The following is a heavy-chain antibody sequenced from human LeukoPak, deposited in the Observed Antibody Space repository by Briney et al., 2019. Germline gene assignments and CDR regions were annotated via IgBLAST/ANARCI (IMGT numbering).Heavy chain of an antibody. Sequence: PGGSLRVSCVVSGFTLSSYWMYWVRQAPGKGLQWVSRFNTDGTATNYADSVKGRFTISRDNAKNTLYLQMNSLRAEDTAVYYCARGGYSAAFDMWGQGTLVTVSS. V-gene: IGHV3-74*01. CDR3: ARGGYSAAFDM. D-gene: IGHD1-26*01. CDR1: GFTLSSYW. J-gene: IGHJ3*02. CDR2: FNTDGTAT.